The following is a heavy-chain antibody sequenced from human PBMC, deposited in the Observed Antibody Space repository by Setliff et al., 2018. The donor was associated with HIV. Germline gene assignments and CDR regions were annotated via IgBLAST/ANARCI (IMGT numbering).Heavy chain of an antibody. CDR3: ARVGGPYYDLLTGYYGAVDY. CDR2: ISAYNGNT. D-gene: IGHD3-9*01. Sequence: ASVKVSCKASGYTFISYGITWVRQAPGQGLEWMGWISAYNGNTNYAQKLQGRVTMTTDTSMSTAYMELRSLRSDDTAVYYCARVGGPYYDLLTGYYGAVDYWGQGTLVTVSS. V-gene: IGHV1-18*01. CDR1: GYTFISYG. J-gene: IGHJ4*02.